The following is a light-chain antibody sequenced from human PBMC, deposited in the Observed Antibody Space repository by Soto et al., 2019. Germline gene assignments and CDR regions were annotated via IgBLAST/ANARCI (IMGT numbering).Light chain of an antibody. CDR2: GNS. J-gene: IGLJ1*01. CDR3: QSFDDRLSGYV. Sequence: QSVLTQPPSVSGAPGQRVTISCTGSSSNIGAGSDVHWYQQLPGTAPKLLIYGNSNRPSGVPDRFSGSKSGTSASLAITGLQAEDEADYYCQSFDDRLSGYVFGTGTKLTV. CDR1: SSNIGAGSD. V-gene: IGLV1-40*01.